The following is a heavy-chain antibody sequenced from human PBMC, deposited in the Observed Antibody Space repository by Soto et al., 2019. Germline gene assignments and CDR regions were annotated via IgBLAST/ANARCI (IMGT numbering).Heavy chain of an antibody. CDR1: GFTFDDYA. V-gene: IGHV3-9*01. CDR3: TKDTGAGYVGYYGMDV. CDR2: IRWNSGSI. Sequence: EVQLVESGGGLVQPGRSLRLSCAASGFTFDDYAMHWVRQAPGKGLEWVSGIRWNSGSIGYADSVKGRFTSSRDNAKNSLYLQMNSLRAEDTALYYCTKDTGAGYVGYYGMDVWGQGTTVIVSS. D-gene: IGHD1-26*01. J-gene: IGHJ6*02.